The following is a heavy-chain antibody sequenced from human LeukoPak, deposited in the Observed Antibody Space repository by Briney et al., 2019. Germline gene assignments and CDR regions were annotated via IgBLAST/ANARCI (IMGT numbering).Heavy chain of an antibody. Sequence: GGSLRLSCAASGFTFRSHAMSWVRQAPGKGLEWVSSISSSSSYIYYADSVKGRFTISRDNAKNSLYLQMNSLRAEDTAVYYCARDRGVGATAFDIWGQGTMVTVSS. D-gene: IGHD1-26*01. CDR3: ARDRGVGATAFDI. CDR2: ISSSSSYI. V-gene: IGHV3-21*01. CDR1: GFTFRSHA. J-gene: IGHJ3*02.